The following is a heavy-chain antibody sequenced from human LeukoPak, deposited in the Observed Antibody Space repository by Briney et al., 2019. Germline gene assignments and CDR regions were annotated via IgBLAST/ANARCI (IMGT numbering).Heavy chain of an antibody. Sequence: SVKVSCKASGGTFSSYAISWVRQAPGQGLEWMGGIIPIFGTANYAQKFQGRVTITRDTSASTAYMELSSLRSEDTAVYYCASETGDDSSGYYSSQLDYWGQGTLVTVSS. V-gene: IGHV1-69*05. CDR3: ASETGDDSSGYYSSQLDY. D-gene: IGHD3-22*01. CDR1: GGTFSSYA. CDR2: IIPIFGTA. J-gene: IGHJ4*02.